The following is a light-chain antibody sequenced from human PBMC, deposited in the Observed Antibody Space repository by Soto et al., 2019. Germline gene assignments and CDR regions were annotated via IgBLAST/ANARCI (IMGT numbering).Light chain of an antibody. V-gene: IGKV1-5*03. CDR2: EAS. CDR3: QQYKGYWT. Sequence: DIQMTQSPSTLSASVGDRVTITCRASQSISGSLAWYQQKPGKAPKLLIYEASNLKSGVPTRFSGSGSGTEYTLSISSLQHDDSASYYCQQYKGYWTFGQGTRVEIK. J-gene: IGKJ1*01. CDR1: QSISGS.